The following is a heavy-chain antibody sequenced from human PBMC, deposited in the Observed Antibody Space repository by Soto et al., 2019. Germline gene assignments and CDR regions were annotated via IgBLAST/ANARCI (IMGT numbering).Heavy chain of an antibody. CDR3: ARGIFGAPISYFDY. D-gene: IGHD3-3*01. J-gene: IGHJ4*02. CDR2: INPSGGDT. CDR1: GYTLTSHN. V-gene: IGHV1-46*01. Sequence: ASVKVSCKASGYTLTSHNMHWVRRAPGQAFEWMGIINPSGGDTRDAPKFQGRVTMTRDTSTSTVYMELSSLTSEDTAVYYCARGIFGAPISYFDYWGQGTPVTVSS.